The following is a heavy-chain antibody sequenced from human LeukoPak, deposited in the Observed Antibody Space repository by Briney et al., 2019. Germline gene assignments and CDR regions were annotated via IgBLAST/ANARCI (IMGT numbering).Heavy chain of an antibody. CDR3: TRGRDPY. V-gene: IGHV4-34*01. J-gene: IGHJ4*02. CDR1: GGSFSGYY. D-gene: IGHD5-24*01. Sequence: SETLSLTCAVYGGSFSGYYWTWIRQPPGRGLEWIGEINHSGSTNYNPSLKSRVTISVDTSKSQFSLKLNSVTAADTAMYYCTRGRDPYWGQGTLVTVSS. CDR2: INHSGST.